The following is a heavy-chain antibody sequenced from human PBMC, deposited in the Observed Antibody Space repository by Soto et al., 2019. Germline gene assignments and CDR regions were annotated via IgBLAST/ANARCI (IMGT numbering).Heavy chain of an antibody. V-gene: IGHV4-61*01. CDR1: GGSVSSGSYY. J-gene: IGHJ6*02. CDR3: ARFGHSSGWYYYYYGMDV. Sequence: SETLSLTCTVSGGSVSSGSYYWSWIRQPPGKGLEWIGYIYYSGSTNYNPSLKSRVTISVDTSKNQFSLKLSSVTAADTAVYYCARFGHSSGWYYYYYGMDVWGQGTTVTVSS. D-gene: IGHD6-19*01. CDR2: IYYSGST.